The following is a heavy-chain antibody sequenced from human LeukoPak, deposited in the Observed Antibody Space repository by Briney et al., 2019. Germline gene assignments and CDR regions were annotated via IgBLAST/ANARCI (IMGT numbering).Heavy chain of an antibody. D-gene: IGHD3-16*02. CDR1: GYTFTSYY. V-gene: IGHV1-46*01. J-gene: IGHJ4*02. CDR3: ARALSRGFGGVIVHFDY. CDR2: INPSGGST. Sequence: ASVKVSCKASGYTFTSYYMHWVRQAPGQGLEWMGIINPSGGSTNYAQKFHDRVTMARDTFTSAVYMELSSLRSEDTAVYYCARALSRGFGGVIVHFDYWGQGTLVTVSS.